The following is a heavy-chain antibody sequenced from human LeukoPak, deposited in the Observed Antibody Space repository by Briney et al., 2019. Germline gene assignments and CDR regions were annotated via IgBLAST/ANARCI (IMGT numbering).Heavy chain of an antibody. D-gene: IGHD2-15*01. CDR2: INHSGST. Sequence: SETLSLTCAVSGGSISSGGYSWSWIRQPPGTGLEWIGEINHSGSTNYNPSLKSRVTISVDTSKNQFSLKLSSVTAADTAVYYCARVHCSGGSCYSPRRHYYYFDYWGQGTLVTVSS. CDR3: ARVHCSGGSCYSPRRHYYYFDY. V-gene: IGHV4-34*01. CDR1: GGSISSGGYS. J-gene: IGHJ4*02.